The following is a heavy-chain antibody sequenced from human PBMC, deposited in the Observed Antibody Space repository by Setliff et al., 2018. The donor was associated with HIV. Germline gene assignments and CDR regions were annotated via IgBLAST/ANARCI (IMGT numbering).Heavy chain of an antibody. J-gene: IGHJ4*02. CDR1: GFTFNKAW. D-gene: IGHD5-12*01. CDR3: TTDLGTRYDTPVY. CDR2: VKSDRDGGTV. V-gene: IGHV3-15*07. Sequence: GGSLRLSCAASGFTFNKAWMNWVRQAPGKALEWVGRVKSDRDGGTVDYAAPVKGRFTISIDDSRQTLYLQMNSLKTEDTAVYYCTTDLGTRYDTPVYWGQGTLVTVSS.